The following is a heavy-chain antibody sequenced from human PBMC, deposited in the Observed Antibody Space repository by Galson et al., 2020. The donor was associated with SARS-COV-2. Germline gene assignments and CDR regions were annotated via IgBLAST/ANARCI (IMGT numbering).Heavy chain of an antibody. J-gene: IGHJ4*02. Sequence: GGSLTLSCAASGFTFSSYAMNWVRQAPGKGLEWVSDIDNGGGATYYADSVRGRFTISRDTSKNTLYLQMTSLRAADTAVYYLAKATRTSSATFGSWGQGILVTVSS. CDR1: GFTFSSYA. CDR2: IDNGGGAT. V-gene: IGHV3-23*01. D-gene: IGHD6-25*01. CDR3: AKATRTSSATFGS.